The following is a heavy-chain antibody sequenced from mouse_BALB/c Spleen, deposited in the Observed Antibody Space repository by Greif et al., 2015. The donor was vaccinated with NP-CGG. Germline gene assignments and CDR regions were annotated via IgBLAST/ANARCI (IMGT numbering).Heavy chain of an antibody. V-gene: IGHV1-54*01. CDR3: ARRGRQLGLGY. Sequence: QVQLQQSGAELVRPGTSVKVSCKASGYAFTNYLIEWVKQRPGQGLEWIGVINPGSGGTNYNEKFKGKATLTADKSSSTAYMQLSSLTSDDSAVYFCARRGRQLGLGYWGQGTTLTVSS. D-gene: IGHD3-2*01. J-gene: IGHJ2*01. CDR1: GYAFTNYL. CDR2: INPGSGGT.